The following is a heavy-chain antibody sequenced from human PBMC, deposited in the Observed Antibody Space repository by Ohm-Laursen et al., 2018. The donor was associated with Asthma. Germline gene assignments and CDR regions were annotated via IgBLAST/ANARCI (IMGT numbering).Heavy chain of an antibody. Sequence: SLRLSCTASGYTFSRYSIHWVRQFPGKGLEWVASISTASTFIYYADSVRGRFTISRDNSKSTLFLQMNSLRAEDTAVYYCAKMPTGRIVPELNYFDYWGQGTLVTVSS. J-gene: IGHJ4*02. CDR3: AKMPTGRIVPELNYFDY. CDR2: ISTASTFI. V-gene: IGHV3-21*04. CDR1: GYTFSRYS. D-gene: IGHD3-16*02.